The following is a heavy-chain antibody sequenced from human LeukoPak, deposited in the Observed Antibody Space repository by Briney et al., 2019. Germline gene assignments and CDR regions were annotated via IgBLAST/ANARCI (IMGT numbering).Heavy chain of an antibody. CDR3: ARDLEYSSSDYYYYGMDV. D-gene: IGHD6-6*01. Sequence: ASVKVSCKASGYTFTGYYMHWVRQAPGQGLEWMGRINPNSGGTNYAQKFQGRVTMTRDTSISTAYMELSRLRSDDTAVYYCARDLEYSSSDYYYYGMDVWGQRTTVTVSS. CDR2: INPNSGGT. V-gene: IGHV1-2*06. J-gene: IGHJ6*02. CDR1: GYTFTGYY.